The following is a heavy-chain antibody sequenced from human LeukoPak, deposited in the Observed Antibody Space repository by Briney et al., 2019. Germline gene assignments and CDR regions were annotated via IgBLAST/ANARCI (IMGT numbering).Heavy chain of an antibody. Sequence: PSETLSLTCTVSGGSISSYYWSWIRQPPGKGLEWIGYIYYSGSTNYNPPLESRVTISVDTSKNQFSLKLSSVTAADTAVYYCARVHHYYDSSGHFDYWGQGTLVTVSS. CDR2: IYYSGST. D-gene: IGHD3-22*01. J-gene: IGHJ4*02. CDR3: ARVHHYYDSSGHFDY. V-gene: IGHV4-59*01. CDR1: GGSISSYY.